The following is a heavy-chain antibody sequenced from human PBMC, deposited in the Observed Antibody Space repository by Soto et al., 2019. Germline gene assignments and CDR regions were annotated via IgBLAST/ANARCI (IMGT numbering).Heavy chain of an antibody. V-gene: IGHV1-18*01. CDR3: ARGSYYGRSSWPDY. CDR2: TSGYNTHT. Sequence: QIQLVQSGAEVKKPGTSVKVTCKTSGYTFSSYGVPWVRQAPGQGLEWIGWTSGYNTHTNYAPKLHDRVIMTTDLPKVTASRELRSLRSDDKAIYYLARGSYYGRSSWPDYWGQGTLVIVSS. J-gene: IGHJ4*02. D-gene: IGHD6-13*01. CDR1: GYTFSSYG.